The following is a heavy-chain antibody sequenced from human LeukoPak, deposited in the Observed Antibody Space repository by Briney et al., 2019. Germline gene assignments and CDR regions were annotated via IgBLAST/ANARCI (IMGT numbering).Heavy chain of an antibody. Sequence: PSETLSLTCTVSGGSISSYYWSWIRQPAGKGLEWIGRIYTSGSTNYNPSLKSRVTMSVDTSKNQFSLKLSSVTAADTAVYCCARVVVVVTAKRKSNNYYYYYMDVWGKGTTVTISS. CDR3: ARVVVVVTAKRKSNNYYYYYMDV. J-gene: IGHJ6*03. CDR2: IYTSGST. D-gene: IGHD2-21*02. CDR1: GGSISSYY. V-gene: IGHV4-4*07.